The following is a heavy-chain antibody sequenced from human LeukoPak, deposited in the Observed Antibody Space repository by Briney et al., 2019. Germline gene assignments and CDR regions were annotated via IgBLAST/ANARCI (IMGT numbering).Heavy chain of an antibody. J-gene: IGHJ4*02. CDR2: INSDGSST. V-gene: IGHV3-74*01. CDR1: GFTFSSYW. D-gene: IGHD2-21*01. CDR3: GTDMVKGY. Sequence: AGSLRLSCAVSGFTFSSYWMHWVRQAPGKGPVWVSRINSDGSSTNYADSVKGRFTISRDNAKNTLYLQMNSLRAEDAAVYYCGTDMVKGYWGQGTLLTVAS.